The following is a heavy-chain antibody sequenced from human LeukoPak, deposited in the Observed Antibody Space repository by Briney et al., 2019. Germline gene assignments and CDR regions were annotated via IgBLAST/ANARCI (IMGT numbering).Heavy chain of an antibody. CDR2: INTDGSST. D-gene: IGHD2-2*01. CDR3: ARDQDIVVVPAAMTY. Sequence: GGSLRLSCAASGFTFSSYWMHWVRQAPGKGLVWVSRINTDGSSTSYADSVKGRFTISRDNAKNTLYLQMNSLRAEDTAVYYCARDQDIVVVPAAMTYWGQGTLVTVSS. V-gene: IGHV3-74*01. J-gene: IGHJ4*02. CDR1: GFTFSSYW.